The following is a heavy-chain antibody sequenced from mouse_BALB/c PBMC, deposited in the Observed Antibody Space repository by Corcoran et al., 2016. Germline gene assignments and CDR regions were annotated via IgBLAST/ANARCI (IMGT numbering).Heavy chain of an antibody. CDR1: GFNIKDTY. CDR2: IDPANGNT. CDR3: ARWDWYFDV. J-gene: IGHJ1*01. V-gene: IGHV14-3*02. Sequence: EVQLQQSGAELVQPGASVQLSCTASGFNIKDTYMHWVKQRPEQGLEWIGRIDPANGNTKYDPKFQGKATITADTSSNTAYLQLSSLTSEDTAVYYCARWDWYFDVWGAGTTVTVSS.